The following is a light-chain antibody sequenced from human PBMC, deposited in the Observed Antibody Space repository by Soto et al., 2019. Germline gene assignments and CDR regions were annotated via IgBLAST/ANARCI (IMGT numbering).Light chain of an antibody. Sequence: EIVMTQSPATLSVSPWERAALSCRASHSVSINLAWYQQRPGQAPRLLIYSASTRATGVPARFSGSGSGTEFTLTISGLQSEDFALYFCQQYNNWPFSFGQGTRLEIK. CDR1: HSVSIN. J-gene: IGKJ5*01. CDR3: QQYNNWPFS. V-gene: IGKV3-15*01. CDR2: SAS.